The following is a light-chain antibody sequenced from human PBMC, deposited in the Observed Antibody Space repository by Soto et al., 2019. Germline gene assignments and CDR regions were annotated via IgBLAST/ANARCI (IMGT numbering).Light chain of an antibody. CDR3: QQLRMYPST. CDR1: QGISNY. CDR2: AAS. J-gene: IGKJ4*01. Sequence: DIQMTQSPSSLSASVGDRVTITCRARQGISNYLAWYQQKPGNVPKLLIYAASTLDSGVPSRFSGSGSGTDFALTITSLQAEDFATYYCQQLRMYPSTFGGGTKVDIK. V-gene: IGKV1-27*01.